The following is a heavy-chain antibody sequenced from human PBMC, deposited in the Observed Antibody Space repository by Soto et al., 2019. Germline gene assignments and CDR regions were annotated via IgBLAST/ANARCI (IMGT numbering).Heavy chain of an antibody. D-gene: IGHD6-13*01. Sequence: GPVPPSETLSLTCTVSGDSINNYYWSWIRQPPGKRLEWIGYIYYTGSTTYNPSLESRVTMSVDTSKNQFSLKLSSVNAADTAVYYCAKYRRTEAEGFTLDYWGRGTLVTVSS. V-gene: IGHV4-59*01. CDR3: AKYRRTEAEGFTLDY. CDR2: IYYTGST. J-gene: IGHJ4*02. CDR1: GDSINNYY.